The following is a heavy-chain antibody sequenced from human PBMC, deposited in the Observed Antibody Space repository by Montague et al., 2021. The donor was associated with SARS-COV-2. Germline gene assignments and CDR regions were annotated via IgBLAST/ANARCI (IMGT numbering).Heavy chain of an antibody. V-gene: IGHV4/OR15-8*02. CDR1: DGSISSPNW. D-gene: IGHD3-16*01. Sequence: SETLSLTCAVSDGSISSPNWWNWVRQPPGKGLEWIGEIYYTGNANYNPPPKSRVTIFIDKSKNHSSLQLSSVTAADTAVYYCARGGTYHYGMDVWGQGTTVAVSS. CDR3: ARGGTYHYGMDV. J-gene: IGHJ6*02. CDR2: IYYTGNA.